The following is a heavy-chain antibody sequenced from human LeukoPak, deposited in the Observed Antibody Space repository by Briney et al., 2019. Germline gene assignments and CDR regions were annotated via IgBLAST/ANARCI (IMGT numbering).Heavy chain of an antibody. V-gene: IGHV3-30*04. CDR1: GFTFSSYV. J-gene: IGHJ2*01. CDR2: ISYDRYNK. CDR3: ATEGDGYFDL. D-gene: IGHD3-16*01. Sequence: QPGGSLRLSCAASGFTFSSYVMHWVRQAPGKGLEWVAVISYDRYNKYHADSVKGRFTISRDNSKNTLYLQMNSLRAEDTAVYYCATEGDGYFDLWGRGTLVTVSS.